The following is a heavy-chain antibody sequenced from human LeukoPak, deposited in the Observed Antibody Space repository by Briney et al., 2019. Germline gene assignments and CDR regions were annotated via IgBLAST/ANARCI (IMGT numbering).Heavy chain of an antibody. CDR3: ARGVDRTKIYS. D-gene: IGHD5-12*01. CDR1: DDSIKSDTYY. Sequence: SQILSLTCTVSDDSIKSDTYYWSWIRLYPGKGLEWIGCIHYTGSIYYNPSLQSRVTISVDTSKTQFSLNLNSVTAADTAVYYCARGVDRTKIYSWGQGTLVTVSS. V-gene: IGHV4-31*03. J-gene: IGHJ4*02. CDR2: IHYTGSI.